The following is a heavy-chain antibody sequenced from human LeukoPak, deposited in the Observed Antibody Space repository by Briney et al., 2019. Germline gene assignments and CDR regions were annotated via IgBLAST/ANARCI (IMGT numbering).Heavy chain of an antibody. Sequence: SETLSLTCSVSGGSISSSSHFWGWIRQPPGKGLEWIGRIYYSGNTYYNPSLKSRVTMSVDTSKNHFSLKVTSVIAADTAMYYCARHENIVVVAAATAFDYWGQGTLVTVSS. CDR3: ARHENIVVVAAATAFDY. V-gene: IGHV4-39*01. CDR1: GGSISSSSHF. J-gene: IGHJ4*02. CDR2: IYYSGNT. D-gene: IGHD2-15*01.